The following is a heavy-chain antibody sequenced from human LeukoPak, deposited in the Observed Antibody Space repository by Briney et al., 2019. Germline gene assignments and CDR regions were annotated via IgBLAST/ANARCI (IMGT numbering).Heavy chain of an antibody. CDR1: GFTFSNSA. V-gene: IGHV3-21*01. D-gene: IGHD5/OR15-5a*01. J-gene: IGHJ4*01. CDR2: INDVGSHI. CDR3: ARDATYYLRYGYFDC. Sequence: GGSLRLSCAASGFTFSNSAMNWVRQAPGKGLEWVSSINDVGSHIYYADSVRGRFTISRDNAKTSVYLQMNNLRPEDTAVYYCARDATYYLRYGYFDCWGHGTLVTVST.